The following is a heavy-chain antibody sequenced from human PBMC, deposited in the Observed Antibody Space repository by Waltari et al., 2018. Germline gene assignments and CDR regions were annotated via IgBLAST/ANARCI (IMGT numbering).Heavy chain of an antibody. D-gene: IGHD4-17*01. CDR1: GDSVSSHSAA. J-gene: IGHJ4*02. Sequence: QVQLQQSGPGLVKPSQTLSLTCAISGDSVSSHSAACNWTRQSPSRDLEWLGRTYYRSKWYNDYAVSVKSRITTNPDTSKNQFSLQLNSVTPEDTAVYYCARDRQTYGGNSGFDYWGQGTLVTVSS. CDR2: TYYRSKWYN. CDR3: ARDRQTYGGNSGFDY. V-gene: IGHV6-1*01.